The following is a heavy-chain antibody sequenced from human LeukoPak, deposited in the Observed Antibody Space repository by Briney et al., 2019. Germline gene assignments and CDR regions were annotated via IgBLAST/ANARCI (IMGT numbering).Heavy chain of an antibody. CDR3: AKDGHDFWSGYFVPPEFDY. CDR1: GFTFSSYA. CDR2: ISGSGGST. J-gene: IGHJ4*02. V-gene: IGHV3-23*01. D-gene: IGHD3-3*01. Sequence: GGSLRLSCAASGFTFSSYAMSWVRQAPGKGLEWVSAISGSGGSTCYADSVKGRFTISRDNSKNTLYLQMNSLRAEDTAVYYCAKDGHDFWSGYFVPPEFDYWGQGTLVTVSS.